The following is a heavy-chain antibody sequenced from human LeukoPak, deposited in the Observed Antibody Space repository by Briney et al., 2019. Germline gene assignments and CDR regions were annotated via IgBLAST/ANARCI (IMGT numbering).Heavy chain of an antibody. V-gene: IGHV5-51*01. Sequence: GESLKISCKGSGYSFGNRWIGWVRQMPGKGLEWMGIIYPDDSDTIYSPSFEGQVTISADKSISTAYLQWSSLKASDTAMYYCARGAYGSGSYYNYYGMDVWGQATTVTVSS. J-gene: IGHJ6*02. CDR2: IYPDDSDT. CDR1: GYSFGNRW. CDR3: ARGAYGSGSYYNYYGMDV. D-gene: IGHD3-10*01.